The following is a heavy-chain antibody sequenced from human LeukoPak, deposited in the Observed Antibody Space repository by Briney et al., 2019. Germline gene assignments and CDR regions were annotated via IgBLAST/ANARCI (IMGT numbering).Heavy chain of an antibody. Sequence: SETLSLTCTVSGGSISSYYWSWIRQPPGKGLEWIGYIYYSGSTNYNPSLKSRVTISVDTSKNQFSLKLSSVTAADTAVYYCARGVGSGSYYFDPWGQGTLVTVSS. V-gene: IGHV4-59*01. D-gene: IGHD1-26*01. CDR1: GGSISSYY. CDR2: IYYSGST. J-gene: IGHJ5*02. CDR3: ARGVGSGSYYFDP.